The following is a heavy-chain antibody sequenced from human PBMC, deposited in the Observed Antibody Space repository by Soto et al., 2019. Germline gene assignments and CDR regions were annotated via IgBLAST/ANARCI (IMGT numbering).Heavy chain of an antibody. CDR1: GFSFSDSH. V-gene: IGHV3-11*01. D-gene: IGHD1-1*01. J-gene: IGHJ4*02. CDR2: ISASGSDA. CDR3: ARGRDVWNV. Sequence: QAQLVESGGDLVKPGGSLRLTCVGSGFSFSDSHMTWIRQAPGKRLEWLTHISASGSDADYADSARGRFTISRDNAKSSLHLLLTSLRVEDTAVYFCARGRDVWNVWGQGTLVSVSS.